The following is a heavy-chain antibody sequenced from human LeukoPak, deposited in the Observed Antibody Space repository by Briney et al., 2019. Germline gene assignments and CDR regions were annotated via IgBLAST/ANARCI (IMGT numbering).Heavy chain of an antibody. CDR1: GYIFTNYG. V-gene: IGHV1-18*01. D-gene: IGHD2-15*01. CDR3: ARDLPYCSGGSCLGDFDY. J-gene: IGHJ4*02. Sequence: ASVKVSCKASGYIFTNYGINWVRQAPGQGLEWMGWISAYNGNTRYTQKLQDRVTMTTDTSTSTAYMELRSLRSDDTAVYYCARDLPYCSGGSCLGDFDYWGQGTLVTVSS. CDR2: ISAYNGNT.